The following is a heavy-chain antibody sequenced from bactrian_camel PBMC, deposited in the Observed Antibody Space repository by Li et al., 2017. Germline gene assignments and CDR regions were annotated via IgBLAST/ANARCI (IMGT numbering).Heavy chain of an antibody. Sequence: QVQLVESGGGSAQVGGSLRLSCSASADALMFMAWFRQAPGQKREVVATISTGGSSTMYHDSVKGRFTISRESGKNTVHLQMTSLIPEDTAKYYCAADKSPCSRIPIYWVREDQYKYWGQGTQVTVS. J-gene: IGHJ4*01. CDR1: ADALMF. CDR2: ISTGGSST. V-gene: IGHV3S53*01. D-gene: IGHD3*01. CDR3: AADKSPCSRIPIYWVREDQYKY.